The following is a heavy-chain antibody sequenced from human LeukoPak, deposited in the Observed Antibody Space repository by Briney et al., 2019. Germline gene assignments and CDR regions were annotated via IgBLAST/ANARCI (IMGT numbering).Heavy chain of an antibody. D-gene: IGHD3-22*01. Sequence: GGSLRLSCAASGFTFSSYGMHWVRQAPGKGLEWVAAIWYDGSNKYYADSVKGRFTISRDNSKNTLYLQMHSLRAEDTAVYYCARGGVGYYDSSGYYFSYFDYWGQGTLVTVSS. CDR2: IWYDGSNK. CDR1: GFTFSSYG. V-gene: IGHV3-33*01. J-gene: IGHJ4*02. CDR3: ARGGVGYYDSSGYYFSYFDY.